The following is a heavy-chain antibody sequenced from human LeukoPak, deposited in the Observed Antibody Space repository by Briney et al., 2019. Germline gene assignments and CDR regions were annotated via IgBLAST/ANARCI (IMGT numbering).Heavy chain of an antibody. J-gene: IGHJ4*02. CDR3: ARVRRKPSMDFDY. D-gene: IGHD6-6*01. V-gene: IGHV1-2*02. Sequence: ASVKVSCKAPGYTFTGYYMHWVRQAPGQGLEWMGWINPNSGGTNYAQKFQGRVTMTRDTSISTAYMELSRLRSDDTAVYYCARVRRKPSMDFDYWGQGTLVTVSS. CDR2: INPNSGGT. CDR1: GYTFTGYY.